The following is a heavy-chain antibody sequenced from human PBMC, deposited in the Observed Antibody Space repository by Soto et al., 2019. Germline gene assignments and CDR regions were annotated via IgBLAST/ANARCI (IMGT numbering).Heavy chain of an antibody. D-gene: IGHD5-12*01. J-gene: IGHJ4*02. CDR2: IYYSGTT. CDR1: GDSVRSGLYY. V-gene: IGHV4-61*01. CDR3: ARTPGNGYNWYFDY. Sequence: QVHLQESGPGLVKPSETLSLTCTVSGDSVRSGLYYWSWLRQPPGKGLEWIGYIYYSGTTNYNPSLKSRVTISIDLSKNQFSLKLSSVTAADTAIYYCARTPGNGYNWYFDYWGQGTLVSVSS.